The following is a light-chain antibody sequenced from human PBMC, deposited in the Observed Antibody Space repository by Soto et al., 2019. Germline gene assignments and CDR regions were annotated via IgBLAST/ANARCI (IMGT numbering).Light chain of an antibody. CDR2: DTS. CDR1: QPISTY. CDR3: QQSYNTPPYT. J-gene: IGKJ2*01. V-gene: IGKV1-39*01. Sequence: DFQMTQSPPSLSASVGDRVTITCRASQPISTYLNWYQQKPGKAPKLLIYDTSSLQSGVPSRFSGTGSGTDFTLTISSLQPEDFATYYCQQSYNTPPYTFGQGTKLEIK.